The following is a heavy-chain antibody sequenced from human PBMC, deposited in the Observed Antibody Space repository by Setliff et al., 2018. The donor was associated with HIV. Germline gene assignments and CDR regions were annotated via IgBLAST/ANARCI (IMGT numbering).Heavy chain of an antibody. Sequence: ASVKVSCKASGYSFSNYAIHWVRQAPGQGLEWMGWINGGNAITKFSQKFQGRVTFTRDTSASTAYMELSSPRSEDTAVYYCARAGYLLHYFDSWGQGTLGTVS. J-gene: IGHJ4*02. CDR2: INGGNAIT. CDR3: ARAGYLLHYFDS. V-gene: IGHV1-3*01. D-gene: IGHD1-26*01. CDR1: GYSFSNYA.